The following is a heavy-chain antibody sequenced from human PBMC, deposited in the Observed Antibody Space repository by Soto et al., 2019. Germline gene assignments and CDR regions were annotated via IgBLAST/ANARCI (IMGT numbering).Heavy chain of an antibody. J-gene: IGHJ6*02. V-gene: IGHV3-23*01. CDR2: IGGSGGST. CDR3: AKDRLRLLWFGEALYGMDV. D-gene: IGHD3-10*01. CDR1: GFTFSNYA. Sequence: PGGSLRLSCAASGFTFSNYAVNWVRQAPGRGLEWVSGIGGSGGSTFYADSVKGRFSISRDNSKNTLYLQMNSLKAEDTAVYYCAKDRLRLLWFGEALYGMDVWGQGTTVTVSS.